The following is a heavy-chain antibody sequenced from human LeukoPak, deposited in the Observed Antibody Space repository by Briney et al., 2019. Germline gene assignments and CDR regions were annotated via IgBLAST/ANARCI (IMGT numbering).Heavy chain of an antibody. J-gene: IGHJ4*02. D-gene: IGHD2-2*01. V-gene: IGHV1-69*06. Sequence: SVKVSCKASGGTFSSYAISWVRQAPGQGLEWMGGIIPIFGTANYAQKFQGRVTITADKSTSTAYMELSSLRSEDTAVYYCARDSHSILQYCSSTSCYAPAVEFDYWGQGTLVTVSS. CDR3: ARDSHSILQYCSSTSCYAPAVEFDY. CDR1: GGTFSSYA. CDR2: IIPIFGTA.